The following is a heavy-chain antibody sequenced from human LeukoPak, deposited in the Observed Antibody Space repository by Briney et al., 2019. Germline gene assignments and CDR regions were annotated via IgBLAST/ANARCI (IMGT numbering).Heavy chain of an antibody. D-gene: IGHD6-13*01. J-gene: IGHJ6*02. Sequence: GGSLRLSCAAFGFTFSDYTMNWVRQAPGKGLEWVSSINRHSTYIYYADSVKGRFTISRDNAKNSLYLQMNSLRAEDTAVYYCARDLPLEYSSSWSNYFGLDVWGQGTTVTVSS. CDR1: GFTFSDYT. CDR2: INRHSTYI. CDR3: ARDLPLEYSSSWSNYFGLDV. V-gene: IGHV3-21*01.